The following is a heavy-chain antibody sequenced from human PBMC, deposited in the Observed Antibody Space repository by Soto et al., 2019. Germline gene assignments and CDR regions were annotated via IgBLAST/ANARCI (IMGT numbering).Heavy chain of an antibody. J-gene: IGHJ4*02. CDR1: GYTFTSYG. CDR3: ARDYYQLDY. V-gene: IGHV1-18*01. D-gene: IGHD3-10*01. CDR2: ISAYNGNT. Sequence: ASVKVSCKASGYTFTSYGISWLRQAPGQGLEWMGWISAYNGNTNYAQKFQGKVTMTTDTSTSTAYMELSSLRSDDTAVYYCARDYYQLDYWGQGTLVTVSS.